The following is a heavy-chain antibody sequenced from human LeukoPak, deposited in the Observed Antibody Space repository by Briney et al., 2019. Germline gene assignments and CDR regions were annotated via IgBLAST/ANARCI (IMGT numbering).Heavy chain of an antibody. CDR3: ARVATPERYCSGGSCYSLDAFDI. J-gene: IGHJ3*02. Sequence: GASVKVSCKASGYTFTSYYMHWVRQAPGQGLEWMGIINPSGGSTSYAQKFQGRVTMTRDTSTSTVYMELSSLRSEDTAVYYCARVATPERYCSGGSCYSLDAFDIWGQGTMVTVSS. D-gene: IGHD2-15*01. CDR2: INPSGGST. CDR1: GYTFTSYY. V-gene: IGHV1-46*01.